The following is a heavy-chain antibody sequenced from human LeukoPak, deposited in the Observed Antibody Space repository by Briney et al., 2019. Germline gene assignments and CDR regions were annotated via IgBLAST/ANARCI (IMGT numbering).Heavy chain of an antibody. Sequence: PGGSLRLSCAASGFTFSSYSMNWVRQAPGKGLEWVSSISSSSSYIYYADSVKGRFTISRDNAKNSLYLQMNSLRAEDTAVYYCASQDYYDSSGADCWGQGTLVTVSS. V-gene: IGHV3-21*01. J-gene: IGHJ4*02. CDR3: ASQDYYDSSGADC. CDR1: GFTFSSYS. D-gene: IGHD3-22*01. CDR2: ISSSSSYI.